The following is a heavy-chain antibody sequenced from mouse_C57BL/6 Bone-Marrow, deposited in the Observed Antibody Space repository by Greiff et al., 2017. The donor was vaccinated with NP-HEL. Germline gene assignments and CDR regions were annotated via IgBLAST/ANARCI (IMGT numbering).Heavy chain of an antibody. CDR1: GYTFTDYN. CDR3: ASGGVLRFWFAY. D-gene: IGHD1-1*01. J-gene: IGHJ3*01. CDR2: INPNNGGT. Sequence: EVQLQQSGPELVKPGASVKMSCKASGYTFTDYNMHWVKQSHGKSLEWIGYINPNNGGTSYNQKFKGKATLTVNKSSSTAYMELRSLTSEDSAVYYCASGGVLRFWFAYWGQGTLVTVSA. V-gene: IGHV1-22*01.